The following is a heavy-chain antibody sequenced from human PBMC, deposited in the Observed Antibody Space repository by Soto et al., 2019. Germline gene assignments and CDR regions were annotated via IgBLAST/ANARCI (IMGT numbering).Heavy chain of an antibody. CDR3: AKWGSGSEYYFDY. CDR1: GFTFSSYA. D-gene: IGHD3-10*01. V-gene: IGHV3-23*01. J-gene: IGHJ4*02. CDR2: ISGSGGST. Sequence: PGGSLRLPCAASGFTFSSYAMSWVRQAPGKGLEWVSAISGSGGSTYYADSVKGRFTISRDNSKNTLYLQMNSLRAEDTAVYYCAKWGSGSEYYFDYWGQGTLVTVSS.